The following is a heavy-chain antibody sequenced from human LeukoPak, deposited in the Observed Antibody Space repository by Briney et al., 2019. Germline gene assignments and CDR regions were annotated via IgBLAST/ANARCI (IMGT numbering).Heavy chain of an antibody. D-gene: IGHD3-10*01. Sequence: PGGSLRLSCGVSGFIFSDYWMHWVRQVPGKGLLWVARINTDGSSISYADSVKGRFTISRDNAKNTLYLQMNSLGAEDTAVYSCTRDLSMWYRGVLSYWGQGPLVTVPS. CDR2: INTDGSSI. CDR3: TRDLSMWYRGVLSY. J-gene: IGHJ4*02. V-gene: IGHV3-74*01. CDR1: GFIFSDYW.